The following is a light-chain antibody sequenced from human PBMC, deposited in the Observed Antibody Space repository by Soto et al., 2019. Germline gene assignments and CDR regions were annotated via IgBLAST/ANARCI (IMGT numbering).Light chain of an antibody. J-gene: IGKJ4*01. V-gene: IGKV3-15*01. CDR2: GAS. CDR1: QSVSSN. Sequence: EIVMTQSPATLSVSPGERATLSCRASQSVSSNLAWYQQKPGQAPRLLIYGASTRATGFPARFSGGGSGTEFSLTISSLQSEDFAVYYCQHYNNWPLTFGGGTKVDI. CDR3: QHYNNWPLT.